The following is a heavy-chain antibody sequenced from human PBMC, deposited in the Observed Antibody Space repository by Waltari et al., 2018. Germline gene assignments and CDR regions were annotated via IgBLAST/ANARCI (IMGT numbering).Heavy chain of an antibody. CDR1: GSSLPALS. Sequence: QVQLVQSGAEVKKPGASVRISCKISGSSLPALSVHWVRQAPGKGLEWMGGFDPEDAETIVAQRFQGRVTMTEETSPETAYMELSSLSSEDTAVYFCAAKEAWGNRAFDYWGQGTLVTVSS. CDR3: AAKEAWGNRAFDY. V-gene: IGHV1-24*01. CDR2: FDPEDAET. J-gene: IGHJ4*02. D-gene: IGHD7-27*01.